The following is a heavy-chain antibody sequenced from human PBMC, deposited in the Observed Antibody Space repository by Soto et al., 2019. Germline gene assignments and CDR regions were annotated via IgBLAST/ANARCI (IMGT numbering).Heavy chain of an antibody. D-gene: IGHD5-18*01. CDR2: ISSSGSTI. Sequence: PGGSLRLSCAASGFTFSSYEMNWVRQAPGKGLEWVSYISSSGSTIYYADSVKGRFTISRDNAKNSLYLQMNSLRAEDTAVYYCARDPGWLASSYWYFDLWGRGTLVTVSS. CDR1: GFTFSSYE. CDR3: ARDPGWLASSYWYFDL. V-gene: IGHV3-48*03. J-gene: IGHJ2*01.